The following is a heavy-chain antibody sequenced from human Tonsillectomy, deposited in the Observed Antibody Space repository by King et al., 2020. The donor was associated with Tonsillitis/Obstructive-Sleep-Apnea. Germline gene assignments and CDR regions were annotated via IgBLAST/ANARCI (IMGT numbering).Heavy chain of an antibody. CDR2: ISEDVGTT. J-gene: IGHJ3*01. CDR3: ANLAGAFDV. Sequence: VQLVVSGGGVVQPGGSLRLSCAASGFTFDDYDKHWVRQAPGKRLEGVYLISEDVGTTYYAVSVKGRFTISRDSCKNSLYLQMNSLRTEDTALYYCANLAGAFDVWGQGTIVTVSS. CDR1: GFTFDDYD. V-gene: IGHV3-43*02.